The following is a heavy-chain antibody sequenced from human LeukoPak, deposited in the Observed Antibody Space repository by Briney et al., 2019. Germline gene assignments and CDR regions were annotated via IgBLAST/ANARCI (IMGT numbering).Heavy chain of an antibody. CDR1: GGSISSSSYY. CDR3: ARDITGSFDY. CDR2: VYYSGST. Sequence: SETLSLTCTVSGGSISSSSYYWGWIRQPPGKGLEWIGSVYYSGSTYYNPSLKSRVTISVDTSKNQFSLKLSSVTAADTAVYYCARDITGSFDYWGQGNLVTVSS. V-gene: IGHV4-39*07. D-gene: IGHD1-14*01. J-gene: IGHJ4*02.